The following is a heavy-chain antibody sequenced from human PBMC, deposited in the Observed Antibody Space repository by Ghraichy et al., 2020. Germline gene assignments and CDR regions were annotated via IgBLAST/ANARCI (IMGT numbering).Heavy chain of an antibody. CDR3: ARTMTTVTIGSWFDP. CDR1: GGSISSSNW. V-gene: IGHV4-4*02. D-gene: IGHD4-17*01. J-gene: IGHJ5*02. CDR2: IYHSGST. Sequence: TLSLTCAVSGGSISSSNWWSWVRQPPGKGLEWIGEIYHSGSTNYNPSLKSRVTISVDKSKNQFSLKLSSVTAADTAVYYCARTMTTVTIGSWFDPWGQGTLVTVSS.